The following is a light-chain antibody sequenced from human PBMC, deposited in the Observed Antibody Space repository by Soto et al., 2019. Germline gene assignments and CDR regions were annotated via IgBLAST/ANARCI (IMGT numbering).Light chain of an antibody. CDR3: QQYNGYSA. V-gene: IGKV3-11*01. CDR1: QSVSIY. CDR2: DAS. J-gene: IGKJ3*01. Sequence: EIVLTQSPATLSLSPGERATLSCRASQSVSIYLAWYQQKPGQAPRLLIYDASNRATGIPARFSGGGSGTDFTLTISSLEPEDFATYYCQQYNGYSAFGPGTKVDIK.